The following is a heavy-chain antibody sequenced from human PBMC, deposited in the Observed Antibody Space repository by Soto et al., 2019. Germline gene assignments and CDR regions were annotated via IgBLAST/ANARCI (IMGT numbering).Heavy chain of an antibody. Sequence: SETLSLTCPVSGGSSSSSSYYWGWIRQPPGKGLEWIGSIYYSGSTYYNPSLKSRVTISVDTSKNQFSLKLSSVTAADTAVYYCARHFIGDFWSGHDYYYYYMDVWGKGTTVTVSS. V-gene: IGHV4-39*01. CDR3: ARHFIGDFWSGHDYYYYYMDV. D-gene: IGHD3-3*01. CDR1: GGSSSSSSYY. CDR2: IYYSGST. J-gene: IGHJ6*03.